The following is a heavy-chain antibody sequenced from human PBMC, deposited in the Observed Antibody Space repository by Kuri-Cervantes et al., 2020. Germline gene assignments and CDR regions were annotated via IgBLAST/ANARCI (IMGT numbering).Heavy chain of an antibody. CDR3: ARVLYYDSSGYYVGAFDI. CDR2: INHSGST. CDR1: GGSISSSSYY. D-gene: IGHD3-22*01. J-gene: IGHJ3*02. Sequence: GSLRLSCTVSGGSISSSSYYWGWIRQPPGKGLEWIGEINHSGSTNYNPSLKSRVTISVDTSKNQFSLKLSSVTAADTAVYYCARVLYYDSSGYYVGAFDIWGQGTMVTVSS. V-gene: IGHV4-39*07.